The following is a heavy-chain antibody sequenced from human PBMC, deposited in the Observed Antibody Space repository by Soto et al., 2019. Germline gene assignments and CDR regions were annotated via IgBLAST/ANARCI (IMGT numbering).Heavy chain of an antibody. CDR3: ARGSSLTRFDY. Sequence: SETLSLTCTVSGGSISSGDYYLRWIRPPPGKGLEWIGYIYYSGSTYYNPSLKSRVTISVDTSKNQFSLKLSSVTAADTAVYYCARGSSLTRFDYWGQGTLVTVSS. V-gene: IGHV4-30-4*01. CDR1: GGSISSGDYY. D-gene: IGHD6-13*01. CDR2: IYYSGST. J-gene: IGHJ4*02.